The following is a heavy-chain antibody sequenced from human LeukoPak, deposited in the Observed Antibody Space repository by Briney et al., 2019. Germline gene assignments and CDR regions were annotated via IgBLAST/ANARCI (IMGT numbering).Heavy chain of an antibody. CDR1: GFTFSSYS. CDR2: ISSSSSYI. V-gene: IGHV3-21*01. CDR3: ARGPVRVSGSYQYNFDY. J-gene: IGHJ4*02. Sequence: SGGSLRLSCAASGFTFSSYSMNWVRQAPGKGLEWVSSISSSSSYIYYADSVKGRFTISRDNAKNSLYLQMNSLRAEDTAVYYCARGPVRVSGSYQYNFDYWGQGTLVTVSS. D-gene: IGHD1-26*01.